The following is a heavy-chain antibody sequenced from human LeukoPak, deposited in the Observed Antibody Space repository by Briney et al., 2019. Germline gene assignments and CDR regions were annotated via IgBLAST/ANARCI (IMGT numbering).Heavy chain of an antibody. D-gene: IGHD4-17*01. Sequence: SQTLSLTCAISGDSVSSNSVAWNWVRQSPSRGLEWLGRTYYRSRWYNDYAVSVKSRITINPDTSKNQFSLQLNSVTPEDMAVYYCARDHDYGDYGTYEDYWGQGTLVTVSS. V-gene: IGHV6-1*01. CDR3: ARDHDYGDYGTYEDY. CDR1: GDSVSSNSVA. J-gene: IGHJ4*02. CDR2: TYYRSRWYN.